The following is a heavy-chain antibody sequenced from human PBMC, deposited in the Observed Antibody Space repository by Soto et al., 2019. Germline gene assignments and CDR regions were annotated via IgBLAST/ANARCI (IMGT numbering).Heavy chain of an antibody. CDR1: GGIFSSYA. D-gene: IGHD3-22*01. V-gene: IGHV1-69*01. CDR3: ARGGSGYVWFNEF. CDR2: IIPIFGTA. Sequence: QEQLVQSGAEVKKPGSSVKVSCKASGGIFSSYAISWVRQAPGQGLERMGGIIPIFGTANYAQKLQGRVTITADESTNTAYMDLSSLKSEDTAIYYCARGGSGYVWFNEFWGQGTLVTVSS. J-gene: IGHJ4*02.